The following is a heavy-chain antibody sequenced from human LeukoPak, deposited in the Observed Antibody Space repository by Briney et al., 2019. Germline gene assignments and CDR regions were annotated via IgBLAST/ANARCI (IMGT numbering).Heavy chain of an antibody. D-gene: IGHD3-3*01. Sequence: SETPSLTCAVYGGSFSGYYWSWIRQPPGKGLEWIGSIYYSGSTYYNPSLKSRVTISVDTSKNQLSLKLSSVTAADTAVYYCARPTSNGVAHFDYWGQGTLVTVSS. V-gene: IGHV4-34*01. CDR2: IYYSGST. CDR1: GGSFSGYY. CDR3: ARPTSNGVAHFDY. J-gene: IGHJ4*02.